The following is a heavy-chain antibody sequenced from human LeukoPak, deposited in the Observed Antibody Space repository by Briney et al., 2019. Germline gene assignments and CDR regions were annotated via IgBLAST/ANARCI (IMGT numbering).Heavy chain of an antibody. CDR3: ARGVGMIVGKRYYFDY. CDR1: GGSISSYY. CDR2: IFYSGST. J-gene: IGHJ4*02. Sequence: SETLSLTCTVSGGSISSYYWTWIRQTPGKGLEWIGCIFYSGSTYYKSSLKSRVTISVDTSKNQFSLKLSSVTAADTAVYYCARGVGMIVGKRYYFDYWGQGTLVTVSS. V-gene: IGHV4-59*12. D-gene: IGHD3-22*01.